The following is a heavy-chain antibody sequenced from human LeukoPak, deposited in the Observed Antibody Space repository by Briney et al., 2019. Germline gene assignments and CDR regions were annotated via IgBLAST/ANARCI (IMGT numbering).Heavy chain of an antibody. CDR1: GYTFTSYY. CDR3: ARAGTRMAWFDP. Sequence: ASVKVSCKSSGYTFTSYYMHWVRQAPGQGLEWMGVSNPGGVGTNYAQKFQGRVTMTRDTSTTTAYMELSRLRSDDTAVYYCARAGTRMAWFDPWGQGILVTVSS. V-gene: IGHV1-46*01. D-gene: IGHD1-26*01. CDR2: SNPGGVGT. J-gene: IGHJ5*02.